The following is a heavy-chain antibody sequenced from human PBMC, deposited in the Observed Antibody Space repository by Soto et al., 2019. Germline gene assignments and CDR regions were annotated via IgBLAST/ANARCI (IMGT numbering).Heavy chain of an antibody. J-gene: IGHJ4*02. CDR2: ISYDGSNK. Sequence: GGSLRLSCAASGFTFSSYGMHWVRQAPGKGLEWVAVISYDGSNKYYADSVKGRFTISRDNSKNTLYLQMNSLRAEDTAVYYCAKAASWMRDSMDSSSWYFDYWGQGTLVTVSS. V-gene: IGHV3-30*18. CDR1: GFTFSSYG. D-gene: IGHD6-13*01. CDR3: AKAASWMRDSMDSSSWYFDY.